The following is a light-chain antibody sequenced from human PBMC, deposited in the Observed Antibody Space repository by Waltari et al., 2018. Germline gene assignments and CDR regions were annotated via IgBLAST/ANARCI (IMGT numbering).Light chain of an antibody. V-gene: IGKV3-11*01. CDR2: HAS. J-gene: IGKJ4*01. CDR3: QQRANWPPLT. CDR1: QSVYTF. Sequence: EIVLTQSPATLSLSPGERATLSCRASQSVYTFLAWYQQKPGQAPRLRIYHASNRAAGIPARFSGSGSGTDFTLTISSLEPEDSAVYYCQQRANWPPLTFGGGTKVEI.